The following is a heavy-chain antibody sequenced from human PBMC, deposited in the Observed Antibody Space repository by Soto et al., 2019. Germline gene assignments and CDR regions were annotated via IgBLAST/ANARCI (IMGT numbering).Heavy chain of an antibody. CDR1: GFTFGNTD. Sequence: QLLQSGGGLVQPGGSLTLSCAASGFTFGNTDMSWVRQAPGEGLEWVSTIAGSGGITYYADSVKGRFTISRDNSRNTVYLQMNSLRGDDTALYYCVKNSGWFNTWGQGALVTVSS. CDR3: VKNSGWFNT. V-gene: IGHV3-23*01. J-gene: IGHJ5*02. CDR2: IAGSGGIT. D-gene: IGHD3-10*01.